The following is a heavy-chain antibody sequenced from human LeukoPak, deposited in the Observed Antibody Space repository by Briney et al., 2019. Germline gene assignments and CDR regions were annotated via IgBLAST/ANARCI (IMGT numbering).Heavy chain of an antibody. J-gene: IGHJ5*02. D-gene: IGHD6-6*01. CDR1: GFTFSSYG. V-gene: IGHV3-33*01. Sequence: GRSLRLSCAASGFTFSSYGMHWVRQAPGKGLEWVAVIWYDGSNKYYADSVKGRFTISRDNSKNTLYLQMNSLRAEDTAVYYCARDAIAARPRNRFDPWGQGTLVTVSS. CDR3: ARDAIAARPRNRFDP. CDR2: IWYDGSNK.